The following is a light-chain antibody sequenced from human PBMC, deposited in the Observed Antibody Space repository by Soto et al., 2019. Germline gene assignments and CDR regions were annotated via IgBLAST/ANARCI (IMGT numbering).Light chain of an antibody. J-gene: IGLJ3*02. CDR1: SSNIGSNT. CDR2: TAG. V-gene: IGLV1-44*01. CDR3: GTWDNSLGALNWV. Sequence: QSVLTQPLSASASPGQRVTISCSGGSSNIGSNTVAWYQHLPGTAPPRLIFTAGQRPSGVPGRFSGSKSGTSASLAISGLQSEDEGEYYCGTWDNSLGALNWVFGGGTKLTVL.